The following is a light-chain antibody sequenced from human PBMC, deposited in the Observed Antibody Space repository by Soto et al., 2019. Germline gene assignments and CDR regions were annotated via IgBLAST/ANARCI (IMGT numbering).Light chain of an antibody. J-gene: IGKJ2*01. CDR3: QPYGGFPYP. CDR1: QTISTRF. Sequence: EIVLTQSPGTLSLSPGERATLSCMASQTISTRFVAWYQQKPGQAPRLLIYGASSRATGIPDRFSGSGSGTDFTLNISKLEPEDLAAYSCQPYGGFPYPFGQRPPLE. V-gene: IGKV3-20*01. CDR2: GAS.